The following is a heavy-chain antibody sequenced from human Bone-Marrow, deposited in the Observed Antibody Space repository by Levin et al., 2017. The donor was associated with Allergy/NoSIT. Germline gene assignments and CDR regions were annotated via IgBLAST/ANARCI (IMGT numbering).Heavy chain of an antibody. CDR1: GFDVSRNY. Sequence: PGGSLRLSCAASGFDVSRNYVKWVRQAPGKGLEWVSLVYSGGDTYYADSVKGRFTIPRDKSTNTMFLQMNNLRVEDTAVYYCARDVGPWGPGTLVTVSS. J-gene: IGHJ5*02. CDR2: VYSGGDT. D-gene: IGHD1-26*01. V-gene: IGHV3-66*01. CDR3: ARDVGP.